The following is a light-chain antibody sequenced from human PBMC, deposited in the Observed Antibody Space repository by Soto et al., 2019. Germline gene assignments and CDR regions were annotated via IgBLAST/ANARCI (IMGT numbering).Light chain of an antibody. J-gene: IGLJ1*01. CDR1: FSNIGDNA. CDR2: LND. V-gene: IGLV1-44*01. CDR3: AAWDDSLNAL. Sequence: QSVLTQPPSLSATPGQRVNISCSGSFSNIGDNAVNWYQQLPGAAPKLLIYLNDQRPSGVPDRFSGSKSGTSAFLAISDLQSEDEADYYCAAWDDSLNALFGTGTKVTVL.